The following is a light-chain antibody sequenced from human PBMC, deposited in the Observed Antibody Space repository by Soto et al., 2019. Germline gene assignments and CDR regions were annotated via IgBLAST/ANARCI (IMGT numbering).Light chain of an antibody. V-gene: IGKV3-20*01. Sequence: EILLTQSPGTLSLSPGERATLSCRASQSVRNSYLAWYQQKPGQAPRLVIYGASGRATGIPDRFSGSGSGTDFTLTISRLEPEDFAVYYCQQYNNWPPWTFGQGTKVEIK. CDR3: QQYNNWPPWT. CDR2: GAS. J-gene: IGKJ1*01. CDR1: QSVRNSY.